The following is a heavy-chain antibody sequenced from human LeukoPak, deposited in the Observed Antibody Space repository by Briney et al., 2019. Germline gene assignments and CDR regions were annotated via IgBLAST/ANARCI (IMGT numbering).Heavy chain of an antibody. CDR1: GFTFSSYG. CDR2: ISDTGDNT. J-gene: IGHJ4*02. CDR3: AKAGGSTIFGIVSPHLDY. Sequence: GGSLRLSCAASGFTFSSYGMSWVRQAPGKGLEWVSTISDTGDNTYYADSVKGRFTISRDNSKNTLYLQLNNLRAEDTAVYYCAKAGGSTIFGIVSPHLDYWGQGTLVTVSS. V-gene: IGHV3-23*01. D-gene: IGHD3-3*01.